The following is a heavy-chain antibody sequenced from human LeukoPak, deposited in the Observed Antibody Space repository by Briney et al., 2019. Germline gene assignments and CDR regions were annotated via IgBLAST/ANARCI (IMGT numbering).Heavy chain of an antibody. J-gene: IGHJ4*02. Sequence: SETLSLTCAVYGGSSSGYYWSWIRQPPGKGLEWIGEINHSGSTNYNPSLKSRVTISVDTSKNQFSLKLSSVTAADTAVYYCARDKWLHYFDYWGQGTLVTVSS. D-gene: IGHD6-19*01. CDR1: GGSSSGYY. CDR3: ARDKWLHYFDY. V-gene: IGHV4-34*01. CDR2: INHSGST.